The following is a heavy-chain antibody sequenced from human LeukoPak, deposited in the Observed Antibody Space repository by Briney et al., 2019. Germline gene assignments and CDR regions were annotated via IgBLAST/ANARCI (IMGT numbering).Heavy chain of an antibody. CDR2: INPSSENT. Sequence: ASVTVSCTASGYTFTRYYMSWVRQAPGQGLEWMGMINPSSENTTYAQRFQGRVTMTRDTSTSTVYMELSSLRSEDTAVYYCARLWPIVGATSFVDCWGQGTLVTVSS. CDR1: GYTFTRYY. V-gene: IGHV1-46*01. D-gene: IGHD1-26*01. CDR3: ARLWPIVGATSFVDC. J-gene: IGHJ4*02.